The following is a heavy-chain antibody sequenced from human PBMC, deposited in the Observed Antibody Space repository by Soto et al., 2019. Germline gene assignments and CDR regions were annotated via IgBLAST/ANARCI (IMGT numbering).Heavy chain of an antibody. J-gene: IGHJ6*02. D-gene: IGHD2-21*02. CDR2: IYYSGST. CDR1: GGSISSGGYY. Sequence: SETLSLTCTVSGGSISSGGYYWSWIRQHPGKGLEWIGYIYYSGSTYYNPSLESRVTISVDTSKNQFSLKLSSVTAADTAVYYCARVCSGDCHYGMDVWGQGTTVTVSS. CDR3: ARVCSGDCHYGMDV. V-gene: IGHV4-31*03.